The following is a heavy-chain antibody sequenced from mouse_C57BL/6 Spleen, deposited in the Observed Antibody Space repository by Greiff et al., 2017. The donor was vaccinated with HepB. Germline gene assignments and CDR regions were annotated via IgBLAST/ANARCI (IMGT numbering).Heavy chain of an antibody. D-gene: IGHD4-1*01. V-gene: IGHV3-6*01. J-gene: IGHJ3*01. Sequence: EVKLQESGPGLVKPSQSLSLTCSVTGYSITSGYYWNWIRQFPGNKLEWMGYISYDGSNNYNPSLKNRISITRDTSKNQFFLKLNSVTTEDTATYYCARGENWNPFAYWGQGTLVTVSA. CDR3: ARGENWNPFAY. CDR1: GYSITSGYY. CDR2: ISYDGSN.